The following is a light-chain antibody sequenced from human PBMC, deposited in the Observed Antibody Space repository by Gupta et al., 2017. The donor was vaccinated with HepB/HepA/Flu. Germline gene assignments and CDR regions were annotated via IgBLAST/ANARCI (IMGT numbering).Light chain of an antibody. CDR2: EVN. CDR1: SADIGTYDL. CDR3: SSYTGSDTFVV. J-gene: IGLJ2*01. V-gene: IGLV2-23*02. Sequence: QSALTQPASVSGSPGQSITFSCTGTSADIGTYDLVSWYQQHPGKAPKLMIYEVNKRPSGVSDRFSGPNSGNTASLTISGLQAEDEADYYCSSYTGSDTFVVFGGGTRLTVL.